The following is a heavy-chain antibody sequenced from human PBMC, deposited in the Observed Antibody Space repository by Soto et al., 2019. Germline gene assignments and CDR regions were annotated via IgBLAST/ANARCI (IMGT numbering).Heavy chain of an antibody. Sequence: SETLSLTCTVSGDSISTFYWGWMRQSPGKELERIAYVYYTGRTNYNPSLKSRGTISVNRSTNQFSLMLTSANTADTAVYYYGKCRTIRNYADDSSDYFYFFDYWGQGTQVTVSS. D-gene: IGHD3-22*01. CDR1: GDSISTFY. V-gene: IGHV4-59*03. CDR3: GKCRTIRNYADDSSDYFYFFDY. CDR2: VYYTGRT. J-gene: IGHJ4*02.